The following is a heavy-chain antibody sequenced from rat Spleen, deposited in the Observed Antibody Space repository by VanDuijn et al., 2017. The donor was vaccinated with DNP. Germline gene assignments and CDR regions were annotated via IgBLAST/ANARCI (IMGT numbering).Heavy chain of an antibody. D-gene: IGHD1-12*02. V-gene: IGHV2-30*01. J-gene: IGHJ4*01. CDR2: IWTGGKT. CDR3: TRDQDYYYDGSYYPTMDA. Sequence: QVQLRESGPGLVQPSQTLSLTCTVSGFSLTNYNIHWVRQPSGKGLEWMGIIWTGGKTDYNSALKSRLSISRDTSKSQVFLKMNSLQTDDTGTYYCTRDQDYYYDGSYYPTMDAWGQGTSVTVSS. CDR1: GFSLTNYN.